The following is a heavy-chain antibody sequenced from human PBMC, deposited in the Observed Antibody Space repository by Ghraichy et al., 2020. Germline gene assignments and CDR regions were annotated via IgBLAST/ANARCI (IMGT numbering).Heavy chain of an antibody. D-gene: IGHD3-10*01. J-gene: IGHJ4*02. Sequence: GGSLRLSCAASGLSVSDHYMSWVRRAPGKGLEWVSFLHSNGDTFYAGSVKGRFIISRDDSMNTLYLQMISLRAEDTAVYYCEGTVYAGSGNHYLDYWGQGTLVTVSS. V-gene: IGHV3-53*01. CDR3: EGTVYAGSGNHYLDY. CDR1: GLSVSDHY. CDR2: LHSNGDT.